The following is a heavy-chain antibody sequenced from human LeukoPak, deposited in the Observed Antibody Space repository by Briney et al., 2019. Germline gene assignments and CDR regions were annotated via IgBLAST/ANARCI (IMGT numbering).Heavy chain of an antibody. CDR2: IKSKVRGGTS. CDR1: GMTFTNAW. D-gene: IGHD3-10*01. J-gene: IGHJ4*02. CDR3: TTGPVGIYDADY. V-gene: IGHV3-15*01. Sequence: GGSLRLSCSVSGMTFTNAWMTWVRQAPGKGLEWVARIKSKVRGGTSDYAAPVKGRFTISRDDSEKKLYLQMNNLKSEDTALYYCTTGPVGIYDADYWGQGTLVTVSS.